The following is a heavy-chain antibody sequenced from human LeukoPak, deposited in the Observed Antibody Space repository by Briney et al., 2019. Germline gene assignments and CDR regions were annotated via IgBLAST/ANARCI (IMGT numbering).Heavy chain of an antibody. J-gene: IGHJ4*02. CDR3: AREGYSSSWRYFDY. CDR2: IYYSGAI. Sequence: SETLSLTCTVSGDSMRSYFWSWIRQPPGKGLEWIGYIYYSGAINYNPFLKSRVTISVDASKNQFSLKLSSVTAADTAVYYCAREGYSSSWRYFDYWGQGTLVTVSS. CDR1: GDSMRSYF. V-gene: IGHV4-59*01. D-gene: IGHD6-13*01.